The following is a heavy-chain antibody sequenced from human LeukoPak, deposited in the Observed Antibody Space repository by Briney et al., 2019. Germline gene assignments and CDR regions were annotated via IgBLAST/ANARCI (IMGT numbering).Heavy chain of an antibody. D-gene: IGHD3-10*01. CDR1: GGSIRSNY. CDR2: TYYSGST. V-gene: IGHV4-59*01. Sequence: KPSETLSLTCTVSGGSIRSNYWSWIRQPPGKGLEWIGYTYYSGSTNYNPSLKSRVRISVDTSKNQFSLKLSSVTAADTAVYYCARTYYGSGSLYYYYYYMDVWGKGTTVTVSS. J-gene: IGHJ6*03. CDR3: ARTYYGSGSLYYYYYYMDV.